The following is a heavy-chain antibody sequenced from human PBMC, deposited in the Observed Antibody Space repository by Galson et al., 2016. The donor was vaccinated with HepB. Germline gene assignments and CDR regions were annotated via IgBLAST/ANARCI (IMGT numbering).Heavy chain of an antibody. Sequence: SVKVSCKASGGTFSNYAISWVRQAPGQGLEWMGGIIPIFGTPDYAQKFQDRVTITADESTDTVYMELTSLRSEDTALYYCARGDGTKLRGYSYGSFEDGGQGTLVTVSS. CDR2: IIPIFGTP. V-gene: IGHV1-69*13. CDR3: ARGDGTKLRGYSYGSFED. CDR1: GGTFSNYA. J-gene: IGHJ4*02. D-gene: IGHD5-18*01.